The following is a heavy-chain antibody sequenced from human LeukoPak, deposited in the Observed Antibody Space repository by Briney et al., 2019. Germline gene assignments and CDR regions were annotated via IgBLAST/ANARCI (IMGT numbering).Heavy chain of an antibody. J-gene: IGHJ3*02. D-gene: IGHD6-19*01. V-gene: IGHV1-2*02. CDR1: GYTFTSYY. Sequence: ASVKVSCKASGYTFTSYYMHWVRQAPGQGHEWMGWINPNSGGTNYAQKFQGRVTMTRDTSISTAYMELSRLRSDDTAVYYCARDSSGWSSDAFDIWGQGTMVTVSS. CDR2: INPNSGGT. CDR3: ARDSSGWSSDAFDI.